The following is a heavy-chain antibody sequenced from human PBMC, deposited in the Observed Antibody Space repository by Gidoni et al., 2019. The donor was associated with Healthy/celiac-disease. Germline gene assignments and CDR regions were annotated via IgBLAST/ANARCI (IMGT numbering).Heavy chain of an antibody. CDR3: ARVPNIVVVVAATDY. D-gene: IGHD2-15*01. Sequence: VRQAPGKGLEWVSYISSSSSTIYYADSVKGRFTISRDNAKNSLYLQMNSLRAEDTAVYYCARVPNIVVVVAATDYWGQGTLVTVSS. V-gene: IGHV3-48*01. J-gene: IGHJ4*02. CDR2: ISSSSSTI.